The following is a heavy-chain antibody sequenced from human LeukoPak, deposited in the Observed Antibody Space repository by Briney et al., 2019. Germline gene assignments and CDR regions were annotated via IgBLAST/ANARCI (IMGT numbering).Heavy chain of an antibody. V-gene: IGHV1-8*01. J-gene: IGHJ4*02. CDR1: GYTFTIYD. CDR2: MNPNSGNT. CDR3: ARGGLRYFDWLLPPPTYDY. Sequence: ASVKVSFKASGYTFTIYDINWVRQATGQGLEWMGWMNPNSGNTGYAQKFQGRVTMTRNTSISTAYMELSSLRSKDTAEYYCARGGLRYFDWLLPPPTYDYWGQGTLVTVSS. D-gene: IGHD3-9*01.